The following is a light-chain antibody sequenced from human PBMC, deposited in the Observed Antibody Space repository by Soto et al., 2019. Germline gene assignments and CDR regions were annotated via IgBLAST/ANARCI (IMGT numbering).Light chain of an antibody. CDR1: QSITTN. J-gene: IGKJ4*01. CDR3: QQYLDWPLT. Sequence: EIVMTQSPGTLSVSPGEGVTLSCRASQSITTNLAWYQQKPGQTPRLLIYGVSTRASGIPGRFSGSGSRTDFTLTISTLQSEDSAVYYCQQYLDWPLTFGGGTKVEI. V-gene: IGKV3-15*01. CDR2: GVS.